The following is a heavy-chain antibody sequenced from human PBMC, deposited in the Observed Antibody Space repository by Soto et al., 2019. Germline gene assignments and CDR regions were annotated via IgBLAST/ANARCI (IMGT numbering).Heavy chain of an antibody. CDR1: GGTFSSYA. Sequence: WASVKVSCKASGGTFSSYAISWVRQAPGQGLEWMGGIIPIFGTANYAQKFQGRVTITADESTSTAYMELSSLRSEDTAVYYCARVGYCSGGSCYSGGYYGMDVWGQGTTVTVSS. V-gene: IGHV1-69*13. CDR2: IIPIFGTA. D-gene: IGHD2-15*01. CDR3: ARVGYCSGGSCYSGGYYGMDV. J-gene: IGHJ6*02.